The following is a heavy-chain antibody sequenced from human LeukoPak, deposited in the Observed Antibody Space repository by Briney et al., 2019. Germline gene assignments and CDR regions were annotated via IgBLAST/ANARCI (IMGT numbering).Heavy chain of an antibody. CDR3: ARSEQWLVTPTDY. V-gene: IGHV3-11*01. J-gene: IGHJ4*02. CDR1: GGSFSGYY. Sequence: LSLTCAVYGGSFSGYYWSWIRQAPGKGLEWVSYTSSSGSTIYYADSVKGRFTISRDNAKNSLYLQMNSLRAEDTAVYYCARSEQWLVTPTDYWGQGTLVTVSS. D-gene: IGHD6-19*01. CDR2: TSSSGSTI.